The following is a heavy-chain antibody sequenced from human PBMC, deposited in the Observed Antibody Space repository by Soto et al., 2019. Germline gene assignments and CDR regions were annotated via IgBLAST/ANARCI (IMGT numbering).Heavy chain of an antibody. D-gene: IGHD2-15*01. V-gene: IGHV3-30*18. J-gene: IGHJ3*02. CDR2: MSFDGSNE. CDR1: GFTFSNYG. Sequence: QVHLVESGGGVVQPGRSLRLSCAASGFTFSNYGMHWVRQAPGKGLEWLAVMSFDGSNEYYADSVQGRLTISRDNSKTTLYLQMNSLRTEDTAVYHCAKDAAVAFDIWGQGTMVTVSS. CDR3: AKDAAVAFDI.